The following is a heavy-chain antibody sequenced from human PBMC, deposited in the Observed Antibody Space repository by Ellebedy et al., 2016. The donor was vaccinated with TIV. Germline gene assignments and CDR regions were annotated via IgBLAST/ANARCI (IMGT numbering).Heavy chain of an antibody. Sequence: MPSETLSLTCAVYGGSFRGYYWSRIRQPPGKGLEWSGKINDSGRTNYIPSLKSRVTISVDTSKNQFSMKLSSVTAADTAVYYCARGPRLGSDRGAVSSWGQGTLVTVSS. J-gene: IGHJ4*02. CDR3: ARGPRLGSDRGAVSS. V-gene: IGHV4-34*01. CDR1: GGSFRGYY. CDR2: INDSGRT. D-gene: IGHD3-10*01.